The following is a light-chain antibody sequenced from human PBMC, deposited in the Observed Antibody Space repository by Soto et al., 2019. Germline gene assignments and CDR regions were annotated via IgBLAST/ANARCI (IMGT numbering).Light chain of an antibody. CDR1: SSDVGGYDY. CDR3: SSYTRSGTPI. CDR2: DVT. V-gene: IGLV2-14*01. Sequence: QSVLTQPASVSGSPGQSITISCTGTSSDVGGYDYVSWYQQHPGKAPKLMIYDVTNRPSGVSNRFSGSKSGNTASLTISGLQAEDEASYYCSSYTRSGTPIFGTGTKVTVL. J-gene: IGLJ1*01.